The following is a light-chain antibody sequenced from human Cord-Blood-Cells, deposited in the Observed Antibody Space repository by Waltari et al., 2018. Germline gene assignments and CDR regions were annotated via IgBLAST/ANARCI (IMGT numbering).Light chain of an antibody. J-gene: IGKJ2*01. CDR3: QQSDSTPYT. V-gene: IGKV1-39*01. CDR1: QSISSY. Sequence: IQMTQSPSSPSASVGDRVTITCRASQSISSYLNRYQQKPGKAPKLLIYSASSLQSGVQSRFSGSGSVTDITLTISSPQPEDFATYYCQQSDSTPYTFGQGTKLGIK. CDR2: SAS.